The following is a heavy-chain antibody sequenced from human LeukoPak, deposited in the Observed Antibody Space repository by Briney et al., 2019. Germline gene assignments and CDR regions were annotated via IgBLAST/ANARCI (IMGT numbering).Heavy chain of an antibody. V-gene: IGHV3-30-3*01. CDR2: ISFDGSNK. D-gene: IGHD5-12*01. J-gene: IGHJ3*02. CDR1: GFTFSSYA. Sequence: GGSLRLSCAASGFTFSSYAMHWVRQAPGKGLEWVAGISFDGSNKYYADSVKGRFTISRDNPKKMLYLQMNSLRAVDTAVYYCASQRGYSGSGKDAFDIWGQGTMVTVSS. CDR3: ASQRGYSGSGKDAFDI.